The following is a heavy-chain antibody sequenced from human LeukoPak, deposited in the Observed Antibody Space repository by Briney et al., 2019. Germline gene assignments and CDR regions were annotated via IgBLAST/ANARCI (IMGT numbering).Heavy chain of an antibody. Sequence: GGSLRLSCAASGFTFSSYAMHWVRQAPGKGLEYVSGISSDGGSPFHVNSVKGRLTISRDNSKDTLYLQMGSLRAEDMAVYYCAREYCSGGRCQYYFDYWGQGTLVTVSS. CDR1: GFTFSSYA. J-gene: IGHJ4*02. V-gene: IGHV3-64*01. CDR3: AREYCSGGRCQYYFDY. CDR2: ISSDGGSP. D-gene: IGHD2-15*01.